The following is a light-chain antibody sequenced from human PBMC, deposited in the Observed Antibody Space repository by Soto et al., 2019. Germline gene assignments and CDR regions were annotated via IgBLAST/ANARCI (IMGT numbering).Light chain of an antibody. CDR1: QDIRAD. V-gene: IGKV1-6*01. Sequence: AIQMTQSPSSLSASVGDRVTITCRATQDIRADLGWYQQKPGKAPKLLIYAASSLESEVLSRFSGSGSGTDFTHTISSLQAEDFATYFCLQEHGFPLTFGGGTKLESK. J-gene: IGKJ4*01. CDR2: AAS. CDR3: LQEHGFPLT.